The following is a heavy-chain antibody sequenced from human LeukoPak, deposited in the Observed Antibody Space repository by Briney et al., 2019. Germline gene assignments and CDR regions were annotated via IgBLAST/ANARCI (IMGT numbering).Heavy chain of an antibody. Sequence: SETLSLTCTVSGGSVGSTSYYWGWIRQPPGKGLEWIGSIYYSGSTSYNPSLKSRVTISIDTSNNQFSLKLDSVTAADTAVYYCARAHDIVDPVSALKYWGQGTLVTVSS. CDR3: ARAHDIVDPVSALKY. CDR2: IYYSGST. J-gene: IGHJ4*02. V-gene: IGHV4-39*07. CDR1: GGSVGSTSYY. D-gene: IGHD5-12*01.